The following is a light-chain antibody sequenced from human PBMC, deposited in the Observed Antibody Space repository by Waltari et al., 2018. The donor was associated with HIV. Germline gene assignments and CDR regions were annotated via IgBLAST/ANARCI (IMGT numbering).Light chain of an antibody. CDR2: EAT. J-gene: IGLJ3*02. V-gene: IGLV2-23*01. Sequence: QSALTQPASVSGSPGQSITISCTGTSSVVESYNLVSWYQQHPGKAPKLRIYEATKRPSGVSNRLSGSKSVNTASLTSSGLQAEDEADYYCCSYAGGSTWVFGGWTKLTVL. CDR3: CSYAGGSTWV. CDR1: SSVVESYNL.